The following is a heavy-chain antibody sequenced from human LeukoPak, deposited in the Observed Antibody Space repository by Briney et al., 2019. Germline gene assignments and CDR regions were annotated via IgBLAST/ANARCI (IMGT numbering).Heavy chain of an antibody. Sequence: GGSLRLSCAASGFTFSSYAMSWVRQAPGKGLEWVSAISGSGGSTYYADSVKGRFTISKDNSKNTLYLQMNSLRAEDTAVYYCAKPGKQQLVRDAFDIWGQGTMVTVSS. CDR3: AKPGKQQLVRDAFDI. V-gene: IGHV3-23*01. CDR1: GFTFSSYA. CDR2: ISGSGGST. D-gene: IGHD6-13*01. J-gene: IGHJ3*02.